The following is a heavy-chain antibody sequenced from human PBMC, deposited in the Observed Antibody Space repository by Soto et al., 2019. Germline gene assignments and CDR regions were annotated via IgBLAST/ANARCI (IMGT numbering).Heavy chain of an antibody. V-gene: IGHV4-59*08. D-gene: IGHD3-10*01. Sequence: QVQLQESGPGLVKPSETLSLTCTVSGGSISSYYWSWIRQPPGKGLEWIGYIYYSGSTNYNPSLKSRVTRSVDTSKNQFSLKLSSVTAADTAVYYCARHRTGITMVRGVASYYYYGMDVWGQGTTVTVSS. CDR3: ARHRTGITMVRGVASYYYYGMDV. CDR1: GGSISSYY. J-gene: IGHJ6*02. CDR2: IYYSGST.